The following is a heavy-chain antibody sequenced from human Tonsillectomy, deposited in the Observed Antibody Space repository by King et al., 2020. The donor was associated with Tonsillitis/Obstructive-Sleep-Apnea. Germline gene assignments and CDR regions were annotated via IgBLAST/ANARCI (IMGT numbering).Heavy chain of an antibody. V-gene: IGHV4-34*01. Sequence: VQLQQWGAGLLKPSETLSLTCAVYGGSFSGYYWSWIRQPPGKGLEWIGEINHSGRTNYNPSLKSRVTLSVDTSKNQFSLKLSSVTAADTAVYYCASRGSTSCYYSWGQGTLVTVSS. J-gene: IGHJ4*02. CDR3: ASRGSTSCYYS. CDR1: GGSFSGYY. CDR2: INHSGRT. D-gene: IGHD2-2*01.